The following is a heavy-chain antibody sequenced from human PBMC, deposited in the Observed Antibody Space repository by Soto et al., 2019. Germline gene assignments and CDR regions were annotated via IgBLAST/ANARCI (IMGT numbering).Heavy chain of an antibody. CDR1: GFTFSYYW. CDR2: IHSDGSST. J-gene: IGHJ3*01. D-gene: IGHD2-21*02. V-gene: IGHV3-74*01. CDR3: ARGDRAALDL. Sequence: GGSLRLSCAASGFTFSYYWMHWVRQAPGQGLVWVSRIHSDGSSTTYADSVKGRFTISRDNAKNTLYLQMNSLRAEDTAVYYCARGDRAALDLWGQGTMVTVSS.